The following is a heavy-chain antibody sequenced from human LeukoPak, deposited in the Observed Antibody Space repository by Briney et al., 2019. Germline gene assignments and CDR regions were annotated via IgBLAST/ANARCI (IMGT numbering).Heavy chain of an antibody. J-gene: IGHJ4*02. CDR2: ISASGGST. V-gene: IGHV3-23*01. CDR1: GFTFSSYS. CDR3: AKAPQYYYGSGHPSWDY. D-gene: IGHD3-10*01. Sequence: GGSLRLSCAASGFTFSSYSMNWVRQAPGKGLEWVSAISASGGSTYYADSVKGRFTISRDNSKNTLYLQMNSLRAEDTAVYYCAKAPQYYYGSGHPSWDYWGQGTLVTVSS.